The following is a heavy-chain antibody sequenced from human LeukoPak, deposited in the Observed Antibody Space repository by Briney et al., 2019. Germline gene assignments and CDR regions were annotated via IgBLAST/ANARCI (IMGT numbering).Heavy chain of an antibody. J-gene: IGHJ4*02. CDR2: ISAYNGNT. V-gene: IGHV1-18*01. Sequence: ASVKVSCKASGYTFTSYGISWVRQAPGQGLEWMGWISAYNGNTNYAQKLQGRVTMTTDTSTSTAYMELRSLRSDDTAVYYSARESARLYYYDSSGYYYWGQGTLVTVSS. D-gene: IGHD3-22*01. CDR3: ARESARLYYYDSSGYYY. CDR1: GYTFTSYG.